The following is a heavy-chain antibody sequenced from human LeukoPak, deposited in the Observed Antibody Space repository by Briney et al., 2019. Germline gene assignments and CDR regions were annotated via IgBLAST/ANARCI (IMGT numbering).Heavy chain of an antibody. Sequence: SVKVSCKASGGTFSSYAISWVRQAPGQGLEWMGGIIPIFGTANYAQKFQGRVTITADKSTSTAYMELSSLRSEGTAVYYCARDSPYYYGSGSATYYMDVWGKGTTVTISS. V-gene: IGHV1-69*06. CDR1: GGTFSSYA. D-gene: IGHD3-10*01. J-gene: IGHJ6*03. CDR2: IIPIFGTA. CDR3: ARDSPYYYGSGSATYYMDV.